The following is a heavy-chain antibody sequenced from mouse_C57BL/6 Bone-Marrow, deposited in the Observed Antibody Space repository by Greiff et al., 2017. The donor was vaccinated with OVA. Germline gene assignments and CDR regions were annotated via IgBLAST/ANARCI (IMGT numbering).Heavy chain of an antibody. J-gene: IGHJ2*01. V-gene: IGHV1-69*01. CDR3: SRWLLQFDY. CDR2: SDPSDSYT. D-gene: IGHD2-3*01. CDR1: GYTFTSYW. Sequence: QVQLQQPGAELVMPGASVKLSCKASGYTFTSYWMHWVKQRPGQGLEWIGESDPSDSYTNYNQKFQCKSTLTVDKSSSTAYMHLSSLTSEVSAVYYCSRWLLQFDYWCQGTTLTVSS.